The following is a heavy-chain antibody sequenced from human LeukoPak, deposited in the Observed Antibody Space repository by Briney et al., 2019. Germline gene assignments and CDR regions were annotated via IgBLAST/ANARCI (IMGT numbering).Heavy chain of an antibody. V-gene: IGHV4-34*01. J-gene: IGHJ3*02. CDR2: INHSGST. CDR3: ARRPYYYDSSGQGAFDI. CDR1: GGSFSGYY. D-gene: IGHD3-22*01. Sequence: SGTLSLTCAVYGGSFSGYYWSWIRQPPGKGLEWIGAINHSGSTNYNPSLKSRVTISVDTSKNQFSLKLSSVTAADTAVYYCARRPYYYDSSGQGAFDIWGQGTMVTVSS.